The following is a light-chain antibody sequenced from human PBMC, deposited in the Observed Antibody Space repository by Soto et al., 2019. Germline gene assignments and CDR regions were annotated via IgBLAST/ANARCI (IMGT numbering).Light chain of an antibody. Sequence: EIVLTQSPGTLSLSPGERATLSCRASQSVSNSVAWYRQKPGQAPRLLIYDASYRPTGVPARFSGSQSGTDFTLTISSLEPEDFAIYHCQQRNRWPWTFGQGTKVEI. CDR2: DAS. CDR1: QSVSNS. V-gene: IGKV3-11*01. CDR3: QQRNRWPWT. J-gene: IGKJ1*01.